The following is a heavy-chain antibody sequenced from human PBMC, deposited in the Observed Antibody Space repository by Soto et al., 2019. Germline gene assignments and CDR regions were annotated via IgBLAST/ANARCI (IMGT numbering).Heavy chain of an antibody. D-gene: IGHD3-22*01. CDR2: ISGSGGST. V-gene: IGHV3-23*01. CDR1: GFTFSSYA. J-gene: IGHJ1*01. CDR3: AKPPEVDSSGYYSAEYCQH. Sequence: EVQLLESGGGLVQPGGSLRLSCAASGFTFSSYAMSWVRQAPGKGLEWVSAISGSGGSTYYADSVKGRFTISRDNSKNTLYRQMNSLRAEDTAVYYCAKPPEVDSSGYYSAEYCQHWGQGTLVNVSS.